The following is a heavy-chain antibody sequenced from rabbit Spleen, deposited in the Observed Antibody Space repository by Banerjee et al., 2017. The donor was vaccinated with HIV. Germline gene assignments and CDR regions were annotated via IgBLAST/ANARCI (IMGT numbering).Heavy chain of an antibody. CDR2: IDTGSSGFS. V-gene: IGHV1S40*01. CDR1: GVSFSSSSY. Sequence: QSLEESGGDLVKPGASLTLTCTASGVSFSSSSYMCWVRQAPGKGLEWIACIDTGSSGFSYLATGAKGRFTCSKASSTTVTLQMNRLTAADTATYFFARDTSSSFSSYGMDLWGPGTLVTGS. CDR3: ARDTSSSFSSYGMDL. D-gene: IGHD1-1*01. J-gene: IGHJ6*01.